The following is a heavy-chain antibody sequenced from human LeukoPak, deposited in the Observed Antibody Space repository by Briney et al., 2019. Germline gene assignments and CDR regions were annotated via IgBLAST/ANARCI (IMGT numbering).Heavy chain of an antibody. V-gene: IGHV4-30-2*01. CDR3: ARGPLRYCSSTSCASMDV. CDR1: GGSISSGGYS. D-gene: IGHD2-2*01. J-gene: IGHJ6*02. CDR2: IYHSGST. Sequence: PSEILSLTCAVSGGSISSGGYSWSWIRQPPGKGLEWIGYIYHSGSTYYNPSLKSRVTISLDRSKGQFSLKLSSVTAADTAVYFCARGPLRYCSSTSCASMDVWGQGTTVTVSS.